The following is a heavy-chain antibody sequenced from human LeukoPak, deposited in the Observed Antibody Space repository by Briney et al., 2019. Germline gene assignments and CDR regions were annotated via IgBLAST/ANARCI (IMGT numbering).Heavy chain of an antibody. D-gene: IGHD6-13*01. J-gene: IGHJ4*02. CDR1: GFTFSSYA. CDR2: ISASGGST. CDR3: AKGSTSWLYVDY. V-gene: IGHV3-23*01. Sequence: GGSLRLSCAASGFTFSSYAMSWVRQAPGKGLEWVSSISASGGSTYYAASVKGRFTVSRDNSKNTLYLQMNSLRAEDTAVYYCAKGSTSWLYVDYWGQGTLVTVSS.